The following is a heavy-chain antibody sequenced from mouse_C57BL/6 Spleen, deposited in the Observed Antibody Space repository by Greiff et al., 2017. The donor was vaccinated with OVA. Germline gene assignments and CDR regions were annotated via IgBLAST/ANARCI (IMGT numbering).Heavy chain of an antibody. D-gene: IGHD4-1*01. CDR3: ARFTGTYFDY. J-gene: IGHJ2*01. CDR2: IDPSDSYT. Sequence: QVQLQQPGAELVKPGASVKLSCKASGYTFTSYWMQWVKQRPGQGLEWIGEIDPSDSYTNYNQKFKGKATLTVDTSSSTAYMQLSSLTSEDSAVYYCARFTGTYFDYWGKGTTLTVSS. CDR1: GYTFTSYW. V-gene: IGHV1-50*01.